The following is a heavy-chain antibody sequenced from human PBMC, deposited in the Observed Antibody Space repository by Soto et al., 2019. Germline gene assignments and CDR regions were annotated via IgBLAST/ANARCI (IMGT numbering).Heavy chain of an antibody. V-gene: IGHV3-9*01. Sequence: SLRRSCAAAGCTFDFYCIHWVRQAPGKGLEPFSGISWNSGSIGYADSVKGRLTISRDNAKSSLHLQMNSLRDEDTALYYCAKEALLRGYSGYGHFNYWGQGTLVTVSS. CDR1: GCTFDFYC. D-gene: IGHD5-12*01. CDR3: AKEALLRGYSGYGHFNY. CDR2: ISWNSGSI. J-gene: IGHJ4*02.